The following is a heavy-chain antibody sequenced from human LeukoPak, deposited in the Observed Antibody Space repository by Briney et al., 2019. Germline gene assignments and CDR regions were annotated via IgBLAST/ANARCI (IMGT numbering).Heavy chain of an antibody. D-gene: IGHD3-22*01. J-gene: IGHJ4*02. V-gene: IGHV3-7*01. CDR1: GFTFSSYW. CDR2: IKQDGSEK. CDR3: ARGGYYDTSGYRPLDY. Sequence: GGSLRLSCAASGFTFSSYWMSWVRQAPGKGLEWVANIKQDGSEKYYVDSAKGRFTISRDNDKNSLYLQVNSLRAEDTAVYYCARGGYYDTSGYRPLDYWGQGTLVTISS.